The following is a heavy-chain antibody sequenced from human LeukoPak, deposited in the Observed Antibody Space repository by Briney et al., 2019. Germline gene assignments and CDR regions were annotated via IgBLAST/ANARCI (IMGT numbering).Heavy chain of an antibody. V-gene: IGHV3-20*04. CDR2: IDWNGGGT. Sequence: GGSLRLSCAASGFTFDDYDMNWVRQAPGMGLEWVSGIDWNGGGTGYADYVKGRFTISRDNAKKSLYLQVNSLRVEDTAMYYCARGKMRDENLGYCSGGSCYSDYFGMDVWGQGTTVTVS. J-gene: IGHJ6*02. D-gene: IGHD2-15*01. CDR3: ARGKMRDENLGYCSGGSCYSDYFGMDV. CDR1: GFTFDDYD.